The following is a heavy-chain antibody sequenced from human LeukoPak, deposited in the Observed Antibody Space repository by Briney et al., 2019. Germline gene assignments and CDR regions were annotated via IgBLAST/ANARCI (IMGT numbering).Heavy chain of an antibody. Sequence: TSETLSLTCAVYGGSFSGYYWSWIRQPPGKGLEWIGEINHSGSTNYNPSLKSRVTISVDTSKNQFSLKLSSVTAAGTAVYYCARGISHWGQGTPVTVSS. J-gene: IGHJ4*02. CDR2: INHSGST. CDR1: GGSFSGYY. D-gene: IGHD2-21*01. CDR3: ARGISH. V-gene: IGHV4-34*01.